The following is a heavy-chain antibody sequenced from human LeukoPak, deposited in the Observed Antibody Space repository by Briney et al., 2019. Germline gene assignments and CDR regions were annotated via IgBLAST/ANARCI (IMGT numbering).Heavy chain of an antibody. CDR1: GFTFSSYG. V-gene: IGHV3-30*02. Sequence: GGSLRLSCAASGFTFSSYGMHWVRQAPGKGLEWVAFIRYDGSNKYYADFVKGRFTISRDNSKNTLYLQMNSLRAEDTAVYYCAKDLFDGTANYFDYWGQGTLVTVSS. CDR2: IRYDGSNK. J-gene: IGHJ4*02. D-gene: IGHD1-1*01. CDR3: AKDLFDGTANYFDY.